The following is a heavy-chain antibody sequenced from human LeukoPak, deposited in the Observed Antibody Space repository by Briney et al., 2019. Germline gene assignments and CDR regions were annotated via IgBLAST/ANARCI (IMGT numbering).Heavy chain of an antibody. V-gene: IGHV1-46*01. CDR3: AREPGPRVVVAATPGDY. CDR2: INPSGGST. J-gene: IGHJ4*02. CDR1: GYTFTSYY. Sequence: GASVKVSCKASGYTFTSYYMHWVRQAPGQGLEWMGIINPSGGSTSYAQKFQGRVTMTRDTSTSTVYMELSSLRSEDTAVYYCAREPGPRVVVAATPGDYWGQGTLVTVSS. D-gene: IGHD2-15*01.